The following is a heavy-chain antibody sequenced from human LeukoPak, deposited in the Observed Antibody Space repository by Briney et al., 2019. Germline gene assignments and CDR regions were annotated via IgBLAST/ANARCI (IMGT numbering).Heavy chain of an antibody. J-gene: IGHJ4*02. V-gene: IGHV4-4*07. Sequence: SETLSLTCTVSGGSISSYYWSWIRQPAGKGLEWIGRIYTSGSTNYNPSLKSRVTISVDTSKNQFSLKLSSVTAADTAVYYCARAPRGIYGDYPNFDYWGQGTLVTVSS. D-gene: IGHD4-17*01. CDR1: GGSISSYY. CDR2: IYTSGST. CDR3: ARAPRGIYGDYPNFDY.